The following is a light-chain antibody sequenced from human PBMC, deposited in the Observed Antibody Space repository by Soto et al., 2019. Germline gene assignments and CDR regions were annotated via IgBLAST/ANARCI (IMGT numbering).Light chain of an antibody. CDR3: QQYVRSPPSWT. CDR2: GAS. Sequence: ETVLTQSPGTLSLSPGERATLSWRASESVSSSYLAWYQQKPGQAPRLLIYGASTRATGIPDRFSGGGSGTDFTLTINRLEPEDFAVYYCQQYVRSPPSWTFGQGTKVEI. CDR1: ESVSSSY. V-gene: IGKV3-20*01. J-gene: IGKJ1*01.